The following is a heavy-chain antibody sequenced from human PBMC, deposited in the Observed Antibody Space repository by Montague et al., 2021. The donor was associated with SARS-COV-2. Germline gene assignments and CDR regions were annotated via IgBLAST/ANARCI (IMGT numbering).Heavy chain of an antibody. CDR1: GGSISSSHW. Sequence: SETLSLTCAVSGGSISSSHWFTLVRQPPGKRLEWIGDIYDSETINYNPSLKRRATISVDRTKHQFSLKMWFVTAAGTAVYYCARGADSSGYYNDFDYWGQGTLVTVSS. J-gene: IGHJ4*02. D-gene: IGHD3-22*01. CDR2: IYDSETI. CDR3: ARGADSSGYYNDFDY. V-gene: IGHV4-4*02.